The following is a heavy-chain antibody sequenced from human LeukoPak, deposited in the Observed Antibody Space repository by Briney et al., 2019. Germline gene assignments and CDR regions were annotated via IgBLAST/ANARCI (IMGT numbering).Heavy chain of an antibody. CDR1: GGSISSGTYY. V-gene: IGHV4-61*09. D-gene: IGHD3-10*01. CDR2: IYISGST. J-gene: IGHJ5*02. CDR3: ARGLWKFHMVRGGIGFDP. Sequence: SETLSLTCTVSGGSISSGTYYWSWIRQSAGKGLEWIGHIYISGSTNYNPSLKSRVTISVDTSKNQFSLKLSSVTAADTAVYYCARGLWKFHMVRGGIGFDPWGQGTLVTVSS.